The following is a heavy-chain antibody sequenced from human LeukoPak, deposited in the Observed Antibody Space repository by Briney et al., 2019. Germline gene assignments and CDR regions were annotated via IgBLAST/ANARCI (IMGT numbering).Heavy chain of an antibody. CDR1: GGSISNNF. CDR2: MYYSESA. D-gene: IGHD6-25*01. CDR3: ARFPASAEYRHYYHMDV. J-gene: IGHJ6*03. V-gene: IGHV4-59*01. Sequence: SETLSLTCTVSGGSISNNFWTWIRQPPGKGLECIGFMYYSESASYNPSLNSRVTVSVDKSKNQISLKLTSVTAADTAVYYCARFPASAEYRHYYHMDVRGKGTTVTVSS.